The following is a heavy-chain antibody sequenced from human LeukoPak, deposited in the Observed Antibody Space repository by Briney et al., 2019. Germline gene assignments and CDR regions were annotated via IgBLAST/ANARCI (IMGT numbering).Heavy chain of an antibody. Sequence: SETLSLTCTVSGGSISSYYWSWIRQPPGKGLEWIGYIYYSGSTNYNPSLKSRVTISVDTSKNQFSLKLSSVTAADTAVYYCAREETATFDYWGQGTLVTVSS. D-gene: IGHD5-24*01. CDR1: GGSISSYY. CDR3: AREETATFDY. V-gene: IGHV4-59*01. J-gene: IGHJ4*02. CDR2: IYYSGST.